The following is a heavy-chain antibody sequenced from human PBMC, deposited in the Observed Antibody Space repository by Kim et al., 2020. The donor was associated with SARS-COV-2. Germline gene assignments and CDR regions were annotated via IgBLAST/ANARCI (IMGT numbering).Heavy chain of an antibody. CDR2: INHSGST. CDR1: GGSFSGYY. D-gene: IGHD6-13*01. CDR3: AREGSPRFTLYSSSRGNWFDP. V-gene: IGHV4-34*01. Sequence: SETLSLTCAVYGGSFSGYYWSWIRQPPGKGLEWIGEINHSGSTNYNPSLKSRVTISVDTSKNQFSLKLSSVTAADTAVYYCAREGSPRFTLYSSSRGNWFDPWGQGTLVTVSS. J-gene: IGHJ5*02.